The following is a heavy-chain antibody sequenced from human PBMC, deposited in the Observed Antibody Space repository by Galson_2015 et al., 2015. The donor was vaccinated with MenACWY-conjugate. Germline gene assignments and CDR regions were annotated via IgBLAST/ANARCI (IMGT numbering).Heavy chain of an antibody. D-gene: IGHD5-18*01. V-gene: IGHV4-59*01. Sequence: ETLSLTCSVSGGSLTAYYWAWIRQPPGKGLEWIGCIYYSGSTKYSPSLNSRVTISVDTSNNQFSLKLRSVTAADTAVYYCARSPGGYSSGRQIDSWGQGSLVTVSS. CDR2: IYYSGST. CDR3: ARSPGGYSSGRQIDS. CDR1: GGSLTAYY. J-gene: IGHJ4*02.